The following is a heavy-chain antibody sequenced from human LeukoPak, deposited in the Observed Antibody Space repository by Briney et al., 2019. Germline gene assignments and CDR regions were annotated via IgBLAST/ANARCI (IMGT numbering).Heavy chain of an antibody. D-gene: IGHD2-15*01. CDR3: ARDRAAPTWFFDL. J-gene: IGHJ2*01. V-gene: IGHV3-7*01. CDR2: IKPDGSEK. CDR1: GFTFSDYW. Sequence: GGSLRLSCAASGFTFSDYWMNWVRQAPGKGLESVANIKPDGSEKYYVDSVKGRFTISRDNAKTSLYLQMNTLRDEDTAVYYCARDRAAPTWFFDLWGRGTLVLVSS.